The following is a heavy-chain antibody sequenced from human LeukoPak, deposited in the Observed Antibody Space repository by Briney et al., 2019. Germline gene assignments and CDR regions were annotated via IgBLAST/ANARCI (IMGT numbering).Heavy chain of an antibody. CDR2: IYYSGST. CDR3: ARGTVIPTGRFDP. V-gene: IGHV4-31*03. D-gene: IGHD4-11*01. Sequence: SETLSLTCTVSGGSISSGGYYWSWIRQHPGKGLEWIGYIYYSGSTYYNPSLKSRVTISVDASKNQFSLKLSSVTAADTAVYYCARGTVIPTGRFDPWGQGTLVTVSS. CDR1: GGSISSGGYY. J-gene: IGHJ5*02.